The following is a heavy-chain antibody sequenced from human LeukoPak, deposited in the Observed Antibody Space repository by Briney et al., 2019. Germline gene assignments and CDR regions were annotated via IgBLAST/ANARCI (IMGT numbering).Heavy chain of an antibody. CDR2: INPNSGGT. Sequence: GASVKVSCKASGYTFTGYYMHWVRQAPGQGVEWMGWINPNSGGTNYAQKFQGRVTMTRDTSISTAYLELSSLRSEDTAVYYCARNLMYCSSTTCYLDYWGQGTLVTVSS. D-gene: IGHD2-2*01. V-gene: IGHV1-2*02. CDR1: GYTFTGYY. J-gene: IGHJ4*02. CDR3: ARNLMYCSSTTCYLDY.